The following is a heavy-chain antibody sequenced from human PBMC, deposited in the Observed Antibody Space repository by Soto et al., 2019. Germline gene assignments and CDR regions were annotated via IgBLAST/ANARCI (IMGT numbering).Heavy chain of an antibody. J-gene: IGHJ3*02. D-gene: IGHD2-15*01. CDR1: GVSIGSHF. Sequence: QVQLQESGPRLVKPSETPSLTCSVSGVSIGSHFWSWIRQAPGKGPELVGYIYHTVNTNYNPALRGFFFISMDTSENQLSLQLSSVTAADTAVYYCARLQYTVVTALDIWGQGTMVTVSS. V-gene: IGHV4-59*11. CDR2: IYHTVNT. CDR3: ARLQYTVVTALDI.